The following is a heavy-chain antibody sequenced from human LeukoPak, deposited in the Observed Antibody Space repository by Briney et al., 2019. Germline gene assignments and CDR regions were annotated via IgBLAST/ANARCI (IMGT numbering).Heavy chain of an antibody. J-gene: IGHJ6*02. V-gene: IGHV3-30-3*01. CDR2: ISYDGSNK. Sequence: GGSLRLSCAASGFTFSSYAMHWVRQAPGKGLEWVAVISYDGSNKYYADSVKGRFTISRDNSKNTLYLQMNSPRAEDTAVYYCARDLCCSGYEYYYYGMDVWGQGTTVTVSS. CDR3: ARDLCCSGYEYYYYGMDV. D-gene: IGHD5-12*01. CDR1: GFTFSSYA.